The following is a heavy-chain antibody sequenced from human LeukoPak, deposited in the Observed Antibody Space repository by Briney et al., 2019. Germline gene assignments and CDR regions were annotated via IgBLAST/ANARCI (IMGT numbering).Heavy chain of an antibody. CDR3: ARDLIGGWPFDY. CDR2: IHSGGTI. V-gene: IGHV3-66*01. J-gene: IGHJ4*02. D-gene: IGHD6-19*01. Sequence: GGSLRLSCAASGFTVSSNYMSWVRQAPGRGLEWVSVIHSGGTIYYADSVKGRFTISRDNSKGTLYLQMNSLRADDTAVYYCARDLIGGWPFDYWGQGTLVTVSS. CDR1: GFTVSSNY.